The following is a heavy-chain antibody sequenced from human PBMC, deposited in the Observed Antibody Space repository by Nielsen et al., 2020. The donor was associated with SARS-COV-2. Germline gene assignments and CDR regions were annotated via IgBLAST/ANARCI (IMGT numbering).Heavy chain of an antibody. J-gene: IGHJ3*02. CDR2: ISGSGGST. Sequence: GGSLRLSCAASGFTFSSYAMSWVRQAPGKGLEWVSAISGSGGSTYYADSVKGRFTISRDNSKNTLYLQMNSLRAEDTAVYYCARTTYYYDSSGYYAYDAFDIWGQGTMVTVSS. CDR3: ARTTYYYDSSGYYAYDAFDI. CDR1: GFTFSSYA. V-gene: IGHV3-23*01. D-gene: IGHD3-22*01.